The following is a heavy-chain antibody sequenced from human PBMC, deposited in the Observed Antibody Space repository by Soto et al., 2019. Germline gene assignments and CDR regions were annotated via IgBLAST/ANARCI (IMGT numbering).Heavy chain of an antibody. Sequence: QVQLVQSGAEVKKPGSSVKVSCKASGGTFSSYAISWVRQAPGQGLEWMGGIIPIFGTANYAQKFQGRVTITADESTSTSYMELSSLRSEDTAVYYCATSIAGYQLLGPFDYWGQGTLVTVSS. CDR3: ATSIAGYQLLGPFDY. V-gene: IGHV1-69*12. CDR1: GGTFSSYA. D-gene: IGHD2-2*01. CDR2: IIPIFGTA. J-gene: IGHJ4*02.